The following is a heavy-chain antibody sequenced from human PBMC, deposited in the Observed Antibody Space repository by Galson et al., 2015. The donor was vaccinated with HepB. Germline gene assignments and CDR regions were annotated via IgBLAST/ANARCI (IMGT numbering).Heavy chain of an antibody. V-gene: IGHV1-18*04. D-gene: IGHD3-3*01. CDR1: GYTFTGYG. J-gene: IGHJ4*02. CDR3: ARDRDDFWSGSSRYYFDY. CDR2: ISAYNGNT. Sequence: SVKVSCKASGYTFTGYGISWVRQAPGQGLEWMGWISAYNGNTNYAQKLQGRVTMTTDTSTSTAYMELRSLRSEDTAVYYCARDRDDFWSGSSRYYFDYWGQGTLVTVSS.